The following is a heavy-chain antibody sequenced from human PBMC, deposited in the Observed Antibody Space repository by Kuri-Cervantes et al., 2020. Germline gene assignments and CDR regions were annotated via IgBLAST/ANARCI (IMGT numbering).Heavy chain of an antibody. CDR2: IGTAGDT. CDR3: ARGGMVRGVMGLSFGYRSHYYYGMDV. V-gene: IGHV3-13*01. D-gene: IGHD3-10*01. J-gene: IGHJ6*02. CDR1: GFTFSSYD. Sequence: LSLTCAASGFTFSSYDMHWVRQATGKGLEWVSAIGTAGDTYYPGSVKGRFTISRENAKNSLYLQMNSLRAGDTAVYYCARGGMVRGVMGLSFGYRSHYYYGMDVWGQGTTVTVSS.